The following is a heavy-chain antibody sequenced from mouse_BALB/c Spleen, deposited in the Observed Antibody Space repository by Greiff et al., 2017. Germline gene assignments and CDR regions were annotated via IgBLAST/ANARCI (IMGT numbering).Heavy chain of an antibody. J-gene: IGHJ3*02. D-gene: IGHD2-1*01. CDR2: IYPSDSYT. CDR1: GYTFTSYW. V-gene: IGHV1-69*02. CDR3: TRSDVYYGFRR. Sequence: VQLQQPGAELVRPGASVKLSCKASGYTFTSYWINWVKQRPGQGLEWIGNIYPSDSYTNYNQKFKDKATLTVDKSSSTAYMQLSSPTSEDSAVYYCTRSDVYYGFRRWGQGTLVTVSA.